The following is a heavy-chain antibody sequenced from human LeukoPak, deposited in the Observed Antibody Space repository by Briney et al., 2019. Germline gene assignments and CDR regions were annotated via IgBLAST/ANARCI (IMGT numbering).Heavy chain of an antibody. CDR1: GYTFTGYY. CDR2: INPNSGGT. CDR3: ARAKIAAVKAFDI. Sequence: GASVKVSCKASGYTFTGYYMHWVRQAPGQGLEWMGWINPNSGGTNYAQKSQGRVTMTRDTSISTAYMELSRLRSDDTAVYYCARAKIAAVKAFDIWGQGTMVTVSS. V-gene: IGHV1-2*02. D-gene: IGHD6-13*01. J-gene: IGHJ3*02.